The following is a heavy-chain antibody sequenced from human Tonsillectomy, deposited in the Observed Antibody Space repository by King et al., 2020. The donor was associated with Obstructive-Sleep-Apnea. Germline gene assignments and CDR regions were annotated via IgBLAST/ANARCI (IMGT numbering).Heavy chain of an antibody. CDR3: AIGGGDGWDVGF. V-gene: IGHV3-48*04. D-gene: IGHD1-26*01. J-gene: IGHJ4*02. Sequence: VQLVESGGGLVQPGGSLRLSCAASGFTFSENNMNWVRQAPGKGLEGVSYISRNSEKIYYADSVRGRFTISRDNAKNSLYLQMNSLRAEDTAVYYCAIGGGDGWDVGFWGQGTLVIVSS. CDR1: GFTFSENN. CDR2: ISRNSEKI.